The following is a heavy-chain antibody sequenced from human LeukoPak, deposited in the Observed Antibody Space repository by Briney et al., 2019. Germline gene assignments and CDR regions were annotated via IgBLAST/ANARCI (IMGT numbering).Heavy chain of an antibody. D-gene: IGHD4-23*01. CDR2: IKQDGSEK. CDR1: GFTFSSYW. CDR3: ARGPYGGNSGGVFDY. V-gene: IGHV3-7*01. J-gene: IGHJ4*02. Sequence: GGSLRLSCAASGFTFSSYWMSWVRQAPGKGLEWVANIKQDGSEKYYVDSVKGRFTISRDNAKNSLYLQMNSLRAEDTAVYYCARGPYGGNSGGVFDYWGRGTLVTVSS.